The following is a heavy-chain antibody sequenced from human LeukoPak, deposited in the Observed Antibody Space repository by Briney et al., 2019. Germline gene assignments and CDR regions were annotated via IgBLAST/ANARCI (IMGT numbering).Heavy chain of an antibody. CDR2: IYYSGST. CDR1: GGSISSYY. CDR3: ASFSYGPFDY. V-gene: IGHV4-59*01. Sequence: SETLSLTCTVSGGSISSYYWSWIRQPPGKGLEWIGYIYYSGSTNYNPSLKSRVTISVDTSKNQFSLKLSSVTAADTAVYYCASFSYGPFDYWGQGTLVTVSS. J-gene: IGHJ4*02. D-gene: IGHD3-10*01.